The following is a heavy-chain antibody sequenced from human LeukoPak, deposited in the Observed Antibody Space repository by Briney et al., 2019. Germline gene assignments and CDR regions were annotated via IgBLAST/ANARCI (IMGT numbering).Heavy chain of an antibody. CDR2: MNPNSGNT. J-gene: IGHJ2*01. Sequence: ASVKVSCKASGYTFTSYDINWVRQATGQGLEWMGWMNPNSGNTGYAQKFQGRVTMTRNTSISTAYMELSSLRSEDTAVYYCARGPYCSSTSCYRPYWYFDLWGRGTLVTVSS. D-gene: IGHD2-2*01. CDR1: GYTFTSYD. CDR3: ARGPYCSSTSCYRPYWYFDL. V-gene: IGHV1-8*01.